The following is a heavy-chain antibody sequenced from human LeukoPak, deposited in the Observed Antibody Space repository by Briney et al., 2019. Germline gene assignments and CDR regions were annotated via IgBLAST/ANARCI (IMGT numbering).Heavy chain of an antibody. CDR1: GFTFSCYV. J-gene: IGHJ4*02. CDR2: ISLDGNNK. CDR3: AKDNSNSYDNTVY. V-gene: IGHV3-30*18. D-gene: IGHD3-22*01. Sequence: GRSLRLSCAASGFTFSCYVMHWVRQAPGKGLEWLTVISLDGNNKYYADSVKGRFTISRDNSKNTLYLQMNSLRAEDTAVYYCAKDNSNSYDNTVYWGQGTLVSVSS.